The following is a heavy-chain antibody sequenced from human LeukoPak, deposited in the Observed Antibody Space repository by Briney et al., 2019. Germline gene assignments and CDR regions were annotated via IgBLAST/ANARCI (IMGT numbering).Heavy chain of an antibody. Sequence: GASVKVSCKASGYTFTSYGISWVRQAPGQGLEWMGWINPNSGGTNYGRVTMTRDTSISTAYMELSRLRSDDTAVYYCARDQVRSRAWFGENPPDGFDYWGQGTLVTVSS. J-gene: IGHJ4*02. CDR3: ARDQVRSRAWFGENPPDGFDY. CDR2: INPNSGGT. D-gene: IGHD3-10*01. CDR1: GYTFTSYG. V-gene: IGHV1-2*02.